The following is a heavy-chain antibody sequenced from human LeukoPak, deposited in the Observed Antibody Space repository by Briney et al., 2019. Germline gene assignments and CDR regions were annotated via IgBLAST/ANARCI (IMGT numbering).Heavy chain of an antibody. CDR3: ARVRGRITGTTYSDY. J-gene: IGHJ4*02. Sequence: PGGSLRLSCAASGFTFSSYWMSWVRQAPGKGLEWVANIKQDGSEKYYVDSVKGRYTISRDNAKNSLYLQMNSLRAEDTAVYYCARVRGRITGTTYSDYWGQGTLVTVSS. CDR2: IKQDGSEK. CDR1: GFTFSSYW. V-gene: IGHV3-7*01. D-gene: IGHD1-20*01.